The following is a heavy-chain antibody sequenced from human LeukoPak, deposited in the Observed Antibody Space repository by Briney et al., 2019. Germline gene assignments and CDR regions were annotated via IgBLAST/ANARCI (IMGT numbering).Heavy chain of an antibody. CDR1: GYTFTGYY. V-gene: IGHV1-2*02. D-gene: IGHD3-3*01. CDR2: INPNSGGT. J-gene: IGHJ4*02. CDR3: ARVYDFWSGYPPGY. Sequence: ASVKVSCKASGYTFTGYYMHWVRQAPGQGREGVGWINPNSGGTNYAQKFQGRVTMTRDTSISTAYMELSRLRSDDTAVYYCARVYDFWSGYPPGYWGQGTLVTVSS.